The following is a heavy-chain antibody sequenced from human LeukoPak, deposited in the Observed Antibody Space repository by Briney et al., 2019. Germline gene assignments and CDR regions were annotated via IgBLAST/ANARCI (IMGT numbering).Heavy chain of an antibody. J-gene: IGHJ4*02. CDR2: ISYDGSKK. Sequence: SGGSLRLPCAASGFTFSSFGMHWVRQAPGKGLEWVAVISYDGSKKYSADSVKGRFTISRDNSKNTLYLQMNSLRAEDTAVYYCATDHGFHYGAYFDYWGQGTLVTVSS. D-gene: IGHD4-17*01. CDR1: GFTFSSFG. V-gene: IGHV3-30*03. CDR3: ATDHGFHYGAYFDY.